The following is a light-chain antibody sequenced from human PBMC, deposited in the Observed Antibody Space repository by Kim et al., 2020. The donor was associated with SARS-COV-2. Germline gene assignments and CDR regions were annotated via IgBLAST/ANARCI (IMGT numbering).Light chain of an antibody. Sequence: EIVLTQSPATLSVSPGERATLSCRASQSVSSNLAWYQQKPGQAPRLLIYGASTRATGIPARFSGSGSGTEFTLTISSPQSEDFAVYYCQQYNYWPPTTFGQGTRLEIK. CDR3: QQYNYWPPTT. CDR2: GAS. J-gene: IGKJ5*01. CDR1: QSVSSN. V-gene: IGKV3-15*01.